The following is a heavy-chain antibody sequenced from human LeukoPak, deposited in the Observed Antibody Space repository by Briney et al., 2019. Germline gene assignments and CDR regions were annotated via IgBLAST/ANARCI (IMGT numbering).Heavy chain of an antibody. J-gene: IGHJ4*02. CDR2: ISYDGSNK. CDR3: AREDTAMVY. Sequence: GGSLRLSCAASGFTFSSYAMSWVRQAPGKGLEWVAVISYDGSNKYYADSVKGRFTISRDNSKNTLYLQMNSLRAEDTAVYYCAREDTAMVYWGQGTLVTVSS. D-gene: IGHD5-18*01. CDR1: GFTFSSYA. V-gene: IGHV3-30-3*01.